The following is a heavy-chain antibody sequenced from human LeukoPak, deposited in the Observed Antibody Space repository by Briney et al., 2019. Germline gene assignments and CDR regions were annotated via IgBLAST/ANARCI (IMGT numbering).Heavy chain of an antibody. Sequence: KASETLSLTCTVSGGSISSSRYYWAWIRQPPGKGLEWIGTIYYSGSTYYNSSLKSRVTISVDTSKNQFSLKLSSVTAADTAVYYCASDQNFWGQGTLVTVSS. CDR1: GGSISSSRYY. V-gene: IGHV4-39*07. CDR3: ASDQNF. CDR2: IYYSGST. J-gene: IGHJ4*02.